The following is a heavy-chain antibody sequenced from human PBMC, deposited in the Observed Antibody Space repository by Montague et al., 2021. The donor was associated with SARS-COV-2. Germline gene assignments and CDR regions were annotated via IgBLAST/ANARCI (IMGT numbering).Heavy chain of an antibody. J-gene: IGHJ6*02. CDR2: IYYSGST. CDR3: ARQVTGRYFDWILYGMDV. D-gene: IGHD3-9*01. V-gene: IGHV4-59*01. CDR1: GGSISSYY. Sequence: SETLSLTCTVSGGSISSYYWSWIRQPPGKGLEWIGYIYYSGSTNYNPSLKSRVTISVVTSKNQFSLKLSSVTAADTAVYYCARQVTGRYFDWILYGMDVWGQGTTGTVSS.